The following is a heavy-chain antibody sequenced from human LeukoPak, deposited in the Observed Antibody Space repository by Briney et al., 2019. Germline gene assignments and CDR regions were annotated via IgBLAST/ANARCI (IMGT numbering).Heavy chain of an antibody. Sequence: SETLSLTCTVSGGSLSSYYWSWIRQPPGKGLEWIGYIYTSGSTNYNPSLKSRVTISVDTSKNQFSLKLSSVTAADTAVYYCARIEGAGFGELYLDYWGQGTLVTVSS. CDR3: ARIEGAGFGELYLDY. CDR2: IYTSGST. CDR1: GGSLSSYY. V-gene: IGHV4-4*09. J-gene: IGHJ4*02. D-gene: IGHD3-10*01.